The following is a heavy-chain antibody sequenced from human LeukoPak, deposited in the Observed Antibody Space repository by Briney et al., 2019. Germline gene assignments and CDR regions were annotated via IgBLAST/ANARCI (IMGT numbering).Heavy chain of an antibody. CDR2: IKQDGSEK. J-gene: IGHJ6*03. V-gene: IGHV3-7*01. D-gene: IGHD3-3*01. Sequence: GGSLRLSCAASGFTFSSYWMSWVRQAPGKGLEWVANIKQDGSEKYFVDSVEGRFTISRDNAKNSLYLQMNSLRAEDTAVYYCARRDGSWSGYYTIYYMDVWGKGTTVTVSS. CDR1: GFTFSSYW. CDR3: ARRDGSWSGYYTIYYMDV.